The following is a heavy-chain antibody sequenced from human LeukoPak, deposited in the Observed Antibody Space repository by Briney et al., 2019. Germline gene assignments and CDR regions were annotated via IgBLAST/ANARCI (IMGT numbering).Heavy chain of an antibody. CDR2: IHYTGRT. D-gene: IGHD3-16*01. J-gene: IGHJ3*02. Sequence: KPSETLSLTCTVSGGSISSYYWSWIRQPPGKGLEWIGYIHYTGRTDYSPSLKSRVSLSVDLSKNQFSLKLSSVTAADTAVYYCARNPYVWGTRGAFDIWGQGTMVTVSS. CDR3: ARNPYVWGTRGAFDI. CDR1: GGSISSYY. V-gene: IGHV4-59*01.